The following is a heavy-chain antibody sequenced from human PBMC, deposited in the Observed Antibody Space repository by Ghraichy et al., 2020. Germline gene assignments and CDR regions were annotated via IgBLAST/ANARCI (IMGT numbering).Heavy chain of an antibody. CDR3: ARDSLDTAMT. D-gene: IGHD5-18*01. J-gene: IGHJ4*02. Sequence: LRLSCTVSGGSISSGSYYWSWIRQPAGKGLEWIGRIYTSGSTNYNPSLKSRVTISVDTSKNQFSLKLSSVTAADTAVYYCARDSLDTAMTWGQGTLVTVSS. CDR2: IYTSGST. V-gene: IGHV4-61*02. CDR1: GGSISSGSYY.